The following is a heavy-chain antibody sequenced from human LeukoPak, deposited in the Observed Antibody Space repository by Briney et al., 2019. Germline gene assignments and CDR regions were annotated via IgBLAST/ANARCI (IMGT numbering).Heavy chain of an antibody. CDR1: GYTFTGYY. J-gene: IGHJ4*02. CDR2: INPNSGRT. V-gene: IGHV1-2*02. D-gene: IGHD4-17*01. Sequence: ASVKVSCKASGYTFTGYYMQWVRQAPGQGLEWMGWINPNSGRTNYAQKFQARVTMTRDTSISTAYMEVSRLRSDETAVYYCARGRQTTTVSLNYWGQGTLVTVSS. CDR3: ARGRQTTTVSLNY.